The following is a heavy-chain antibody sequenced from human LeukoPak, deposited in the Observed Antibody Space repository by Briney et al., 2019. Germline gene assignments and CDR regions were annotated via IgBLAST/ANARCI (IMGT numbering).Heavy chain of an antibody. V-gene: IGHV3-43D*03. CDR1: GFTFYDYA. D-gene: IGHD6-13*01. CDR2: ISWDGGST. CDR3: AKDSGQQNWFDP. Sequence: GGSLRLSCAASGFTFYDYAMHWVRQAPGKGLEWVSLISWDGGSTYYADSVKGRFTISRDNSKNSLYLQMNSLRAEDTALYYCAKDSGQQNWFDPWGQGTLVTVSS. J-gene: IGHJ5*02.